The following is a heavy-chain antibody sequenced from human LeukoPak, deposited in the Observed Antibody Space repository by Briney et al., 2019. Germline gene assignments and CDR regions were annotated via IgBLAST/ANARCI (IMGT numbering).Heavy chain of an antibody. Sequence: ASVEVSCKVSGYTLTELSMHWVRQAPGKGLEWMGGLDPEDGETIYAQKFQGRVTMTEDTSTDTAYMELSSLRSEDTAVYYCATDLIAAAGNWFDPWGQGTLVTVSS. CDR2: LDPEDGET. CDR1: GYTLTELS. V-gene: IGHV1-24*01. D-gene: IGHD6-13*01. CDR3: ATDLIAAAGNWFDP. J-gene: IGHJ5*02.